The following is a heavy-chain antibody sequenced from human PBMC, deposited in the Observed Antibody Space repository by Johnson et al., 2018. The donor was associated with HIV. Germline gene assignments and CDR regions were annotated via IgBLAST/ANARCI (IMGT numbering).Heavy chain of an antibody. V-gene: IGHV3-30*03. CDR2: ISYDGSNK. J-gene: IGHJ3*02. CDR3: ARVYYYDNKDGFDI. D-gene: IGHD3-22*01. Sequence: QVQLVESGGGVVQPGRSLRLSCAASRFTFSSYGMHWVRQAPGKGLEWVAFISYDGSNKHYVDFVKGRFTVSRDISKHLLYLQMNSLRTEDTAVYYCARVYYYDNKDGFDIWGQGTTVTVSS. CDR1: RFTFSSYG.